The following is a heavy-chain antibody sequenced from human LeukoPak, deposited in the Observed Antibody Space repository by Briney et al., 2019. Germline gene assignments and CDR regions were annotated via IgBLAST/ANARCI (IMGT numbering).Heavy chain of an antibody. Sequence: SETLSLTCTVSGGSISSYYWSWIRQPPGKGLEWIGYIYYSGSTNYNPSLKSRVTISVDTSKNQFSLKLSPVTAADTAVYYCARVIGTQILTGLGIDYWGQGTLVTVSS. J-gene: IGHJ4*02. CDR1: GGSISSYY. CDR3: ARVIGTQILTGLGIDY. D-gene: IGHD3-9*01. CDR2: IYYSGST. V-gene: IGHV4-59*01.